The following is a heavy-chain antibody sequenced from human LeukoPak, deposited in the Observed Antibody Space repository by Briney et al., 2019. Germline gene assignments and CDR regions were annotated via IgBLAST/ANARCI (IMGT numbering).Heavy chain of an antibody. CDR1: GNTFTSYA. J-gene: IGHJ5*02. CDR2: INAGNGNT. D-gene: IGHD2-2*01. V-gene: IGHV1-3*01. CDR3: ASTYCSSTSCYDWFDP. Sequence: ASVKVSCKASGNTFTSYAMHWVRQAPGQRLEWMGWINAGNGNTKYSQKFQGRVTITRDTSASTAYMELSSLRSEDTAVYYCASTYCSSTSCYDWFDPWGQGTLVTVSS.